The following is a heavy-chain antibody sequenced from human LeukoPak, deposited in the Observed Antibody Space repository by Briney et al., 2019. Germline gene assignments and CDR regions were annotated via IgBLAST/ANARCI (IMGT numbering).Heavy chain of an antibody. CDR3: ARGRDGYNFLNRGEYYYFDY. V-gene: IGHV4-61*02. CDR1: GGSISSGSYY. D-gene: IGHD5-24*01. CDR2: FYTSGST. J-gene: IGHJ4*02. Sequence: PSQTLSLTCTVSGGSISSGSYYWSWIRQPAGKGLEWIGRFYTSGSTNYNPSLKSRVAISVDTSQNQFSLKLNSGTAADTAVYCARGRDGYNFLNRGEYYYFDYWGQGTLVTVSS.